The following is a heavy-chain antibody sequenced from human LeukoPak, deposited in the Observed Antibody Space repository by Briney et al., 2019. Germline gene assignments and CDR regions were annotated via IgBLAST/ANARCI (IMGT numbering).Heavy chain of an antibody. Sequence: PGGSLRLSCAASGFTFSSYWMSWVRQAPGKGLEWVSAISGSGGSTYYADSVKGRFTISRDNSKNTLYLQMNSLRAEDTAVYYCAKEAYYGSGSYYQAFDYWGQGTLVTVSS. CDR1: GFTFSSYW. V-gene: IGHV3-23*01. CDR3: AKEAYYGSGSYYQAFDY. CDR2: ISGSGGST. J-gene: IGHJ4*02. D-gene: IGHD3-10*01.